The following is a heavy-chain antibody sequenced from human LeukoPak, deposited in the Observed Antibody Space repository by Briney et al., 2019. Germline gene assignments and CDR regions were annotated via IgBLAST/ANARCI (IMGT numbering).Heavy chain of an antibody. D-gene: IGHD2-2*01. CDR2: INPNGGDT. V-gene: IGHV1-2*06. Sequence: ASVTVSCKAAGYTFPAYFMHWVRQAPGQGLEWMGRINPNGGDTNYAQKFQGRVTMTSETSISTAYMELNSLMSDDTAVYYCVRVGFTTSWSNFDYWGQGTLVTVSS. CDR3: VRVGFTTSWSNFDY. J-gene: IGHJ4*02. CDR1: GYTFPAYF.